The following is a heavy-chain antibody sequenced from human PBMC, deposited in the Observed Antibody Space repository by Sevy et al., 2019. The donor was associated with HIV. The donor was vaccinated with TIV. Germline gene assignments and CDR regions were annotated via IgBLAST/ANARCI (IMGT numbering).Heavy chain of an antibody. CDR1: GLIFSTSP. D-gene: IGHD3-10*01. J-gene: IGHJ4*02. CDR2: LSYDDSDE. V-gene: IGHV3-30-3*02. CDR3: AKDDLGSIDY. Sequence: GGSLRLSCAASGLIFSTSPMHWVRQAPGKGLECVAILSYDDSDENYADSVKGRFAISRDNSKNTLYLQMNSLRTEDTAVNYCAKDDLGSIDYWGQGTLVTVSS.